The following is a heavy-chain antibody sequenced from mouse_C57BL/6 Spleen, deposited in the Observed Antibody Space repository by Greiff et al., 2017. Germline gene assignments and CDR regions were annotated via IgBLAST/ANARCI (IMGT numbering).Heavy chain of an antibody. V-gene: IGHV3-6*01. CDR2: ISYDGSN. J-gene: IGHJ1*03. CDR1: GYSITSGYY. Sequence: EVQLQESGPGLVKPSQSLSLTCSVTGYSITSGYYWHWIRQFPGNKLEWMGYISYDGSNNYNPSLKNRISITLDTSKNQFFLKLNSVTTEDTATYYCAREGTGYWYFDVWGTGTTVTVSS. CDR3: AREGTGYWYFDV. D-gene: IGHD4-1*01.